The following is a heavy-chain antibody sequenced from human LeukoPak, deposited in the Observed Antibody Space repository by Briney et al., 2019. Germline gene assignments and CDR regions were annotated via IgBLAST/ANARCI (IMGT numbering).Heavy chain of an antibody. V-gene: IGHV1-18*01. CDR2: ISAYNGNT. J-gene: IGHJ4*02. CDR3: AAQRGYTFGSPVGFDY. CDR1: GYTFDSFD. D-gene: IGHD5-12*01. Sequence: ASVKLSCKSSGYTFDSFDFSWVRQAPGEGLEWMGWISAYNGNTRFAQKFQGRVTMTTDTSTSTAYMELRSLRTDDSAVYYCAAQRGYTFGSPVGFDYWGQGTLVTVSS.